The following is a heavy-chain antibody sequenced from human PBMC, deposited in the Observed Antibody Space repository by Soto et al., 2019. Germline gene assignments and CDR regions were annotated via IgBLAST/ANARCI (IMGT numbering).Heavy chain of an antibody. CDR3: VRDRSGSYLEGFDY. CDR2: IKQDGSEK. CDR1: GFTFSSFW. Sequence: EVQLVESGGGLVQLGGSRRLSCAASGFTFSSFWMTWVRQAPGKGLEWVANIKQDGSEKYYVDSVKGRFTISRGNARNSLFLEMKSLRSEDTAVYSCVRDRSGSYLEGFDYWGQGPLVTVSS. D-gene: IGHD1-26*01. V-gene: IGHV3-7*01. J-gene: IGHJ4*02.